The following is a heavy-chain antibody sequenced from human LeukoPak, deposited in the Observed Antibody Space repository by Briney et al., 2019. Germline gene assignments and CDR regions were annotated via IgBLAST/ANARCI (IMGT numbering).Heavy chain of an antibody. Sequence: SETLSLTCTVSGGSISSSSYYWCWIRQPPGKGLEWIGSIYYSGSTYYNPSLKSRVTISVDTSKNQFSLKLSSVTAADTAVYYCARDLGVTIFENWGQGTLVTVSS. CDR3: ARDLGVTIFEN. CDR1: GGSISSSSYY. J-gene: IGHJ4*02. CDR2: IYYSGST. V-gene: IGHV4-39*07. D-gene: IGHD3-3*01.